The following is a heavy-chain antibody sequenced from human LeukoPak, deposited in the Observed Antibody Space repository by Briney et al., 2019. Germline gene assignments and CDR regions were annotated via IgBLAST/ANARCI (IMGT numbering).Heavy chain of an antibody. Sequence: SETLSLTCTVSGGSISGYYGSWIRQPPGKGLEWIGYIYYSGSTNYNPSLKSRVTMSVNTSKNQFSLKLTSVTAADTAIYYCARVLSSDWLHAFHIWGQGTMVTVSS. D-gene: IGHD6-19*01. CDR2: IYYSGST. CDR1: GGSISGYY. V-gene: IGHV4-59*12. CDR3: ARVLSSDWLHAFHI. J-gene: IGHJ3*02.